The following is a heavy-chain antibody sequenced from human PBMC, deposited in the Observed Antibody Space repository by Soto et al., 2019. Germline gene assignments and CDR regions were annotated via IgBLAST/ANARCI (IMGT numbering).Heavy chain of an antibody. V-gene: IGHV4-4*02. CDR2: LYHSGST. CDR3: ARTNPVVVTGYFDY. CDR1: GASSISENW. Sequence: LETHPHTSTVSGASSISENWWSWVRQPPGKGLEWIGYLYHSGSTYYNPSLKSRVTISVDRSKNQFSLKLSSVTAADTAVYYCARTNPVVVTGYFDYWGQGTLVTVSS. J-gene: IGHJ4*02. D-gene: IGHD2-21*02.